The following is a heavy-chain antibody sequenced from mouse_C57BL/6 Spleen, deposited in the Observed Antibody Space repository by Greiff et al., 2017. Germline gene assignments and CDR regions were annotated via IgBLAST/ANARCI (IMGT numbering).Heavy chain of an antibody. CDR3: APHDYDRAY. D-gene: IGHD2-4*01. CDR2: IWRGGST. V-gene: IGHV2-5*01. Sequence: QVKLQQSGPGLVQPSQSLSITCTVSGFSLTSYGVHWVRQSPGKGLEWLGVIWRGGSTDYNAAFMSRLSSTKDNSKSQVFFKMNSLQADDTAIYDCAPHDYDRAYWGQGTLVTVSA. CDR1: GFSLTSYG. J-gene: IGHJ3*01.